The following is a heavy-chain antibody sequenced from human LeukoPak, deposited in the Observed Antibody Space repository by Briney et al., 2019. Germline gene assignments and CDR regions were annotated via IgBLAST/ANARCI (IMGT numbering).Heavy chain of an antibody. D-gene: IGHD5-12*01. CDR2: IYYSGST. CDR3: ARARDSGYDSDAFDI. CDR1: GGSISSYY. V-gene: IGHV4-59*01. J-gene: IGHJ3*02. Sequence: SETLSLTRTVSGGSISSYYWSWIRQPPGKGLEWIGYIYYSGSTNYNPSLKSRVTISVDTSKNQFSLKLSSVTAADTAVYYCARARDSGYDSDAFDIWGQGTMVTVSS.